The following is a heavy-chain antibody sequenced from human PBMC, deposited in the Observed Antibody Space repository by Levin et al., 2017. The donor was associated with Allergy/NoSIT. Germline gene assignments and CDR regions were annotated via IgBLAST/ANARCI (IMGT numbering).Heavy chain of an antibody. V-gene: IGHV3-30-3*01. CDR3: ARDDNVVLWFGNFDY. CDR1: GFTFSSYA. D-gene: IGHD3-10*01. J-gene: IGHJ4*02. Sequence: GGSLRLSCAASGFTFSSYAMHWVRQAPGKGLEWVAIISYDGSNKYYADSVKGRFTISRDNSKNTLYLQMNSLRVEDTAVYYCARDDNVVLWFGNFDYWGQGTLVTVSS. CDR2: ISYDGSNK.